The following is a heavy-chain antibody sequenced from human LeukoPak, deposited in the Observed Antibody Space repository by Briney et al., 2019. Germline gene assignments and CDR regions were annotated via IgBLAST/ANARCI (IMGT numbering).Heavy chain of an antibody. CDR3: AVSGYESH. CDR2: ISWNICSI. CDR1: GFTFDDYA. J-gene: IGHJ4*02. V-gene: IGHV3-9*01. Sequence: GGSLRLACAASGFTFDDYAIHWVREAPGKGMEWVSGISWNICSIGYADSVKGRFTSYRDNAKNSLYLQMNSLRAEDTALYYCAVSGYESHWGQGTLVTVSS. D-gene: IGHD5-12*01.